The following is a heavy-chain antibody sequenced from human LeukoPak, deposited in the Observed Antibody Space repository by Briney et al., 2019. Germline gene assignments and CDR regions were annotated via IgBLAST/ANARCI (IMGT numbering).Heavy chain of an antibody. Sequence: TGGSLVLSCAASGFTFSGYAKSWVRPAPGKGLEGVSAITGNGVGTYYADSVKGRFTISRDNSKNTLYLQMNSLRADDTAVYYCAKRVSGWYQIDYWGQGTLVTVSS. V-gene: IGHV3-23*01. CDR3: AKRVSGWYQIDY. J-gene: IGHJ4*02. D-gene: IGHD6-19*01. CDR2: ITGNGVGT. CDR1: GFTFSGYA.